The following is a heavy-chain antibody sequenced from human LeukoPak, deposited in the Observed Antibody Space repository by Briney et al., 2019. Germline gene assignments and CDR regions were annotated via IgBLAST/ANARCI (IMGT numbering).Heavy chain of an antibody. CDR3: AKNRLSSSSHFDY. J-gene: IGHJ4*02. D-gene: IGHD6-6*01. V-gene: IGHV3-7*01. CDR1: GFTFSSYW. CDR2: IKQDGSEK. Sequence: GGSLRLSCAASGFTFSSYWMSWVRQAPGKGLEWVANIKQDGSEKYYVDSVKGRFTISRDNAKNSLYLQMNSLRAEDTAVYYCAKNRLSSSSHFDYWGQGTLVTVSS.